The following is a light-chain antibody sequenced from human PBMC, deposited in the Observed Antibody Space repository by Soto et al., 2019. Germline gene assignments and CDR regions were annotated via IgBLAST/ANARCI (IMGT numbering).Light chain of an antibody. CDR2: DAS. J-gene: IGKJ1*01. Sequence: DIQMTQSPSTLSASVGDRVTITCRASQSISNWLAWYQQKPGKAPKLLIYDASSLESGVPSRFSGSGSETEFTLTISSLQPDDFATYYCQQYSSYGTFGQGTKVEIK. V-gene: IGKV1-5*01. CDR1: QSISNW. CDR3: QQYSSYGT.